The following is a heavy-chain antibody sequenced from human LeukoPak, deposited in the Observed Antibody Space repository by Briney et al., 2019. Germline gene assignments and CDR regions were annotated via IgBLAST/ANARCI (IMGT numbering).Heavy chain of an antibody. Sequence: GGSLRLSCAASGFTFSSYGMHWVRQAPGKGLEWVAVISYDGSNKYYADSVKGRFTISRDNSKNTLYLQMNSLRAEDTAVYYCARGPHHNHYYGSGRQQDYWGQGTLVTVSS. D-gene: IGHD3-10*01. CDR1: GFTFSSYG. V-gene: IGHV3-30*03. CDR3: ARGPHHNHYYGSGRQQDY. CDR2: ISYDGSNK. J-gene: IGHJ4*02.